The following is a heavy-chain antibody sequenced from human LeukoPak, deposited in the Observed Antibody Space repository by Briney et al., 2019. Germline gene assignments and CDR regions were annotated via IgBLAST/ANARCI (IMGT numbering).Heavy chain of an antibody. CDR1: GGSFSGYY. Sequence: SETLSLTCAVYGGSFSGYYWSWIRQPPGKGLEWIGEINHSGSTNYNPSLKSRVTISVVTSKNQFSLKLSSVTAADTAVYYCARGSTYYYYYYYMDVWGKGTTVTVSS. J-gene: IGHJ6*03. V-gene: IGHV4-34*01. CDR2: INHSGST. CDR3: ARGSTYYYYYYYMDV.